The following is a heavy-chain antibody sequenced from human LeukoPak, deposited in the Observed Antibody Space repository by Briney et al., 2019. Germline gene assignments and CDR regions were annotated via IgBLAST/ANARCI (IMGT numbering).Heavy chain of an antibody. CDR1: GFTFSSYA. V-gene: IGHV3-23*01. D-gene: IGHD3-22*01. J-gene: IGHJ4*02. Sequence: GGSPRLSCAASGFTFSSYAMSWVRQAPGKGLEWVSAISGSGGSTYYADSVKGRFTISRDNSKNTLYLQMNSLRAEDTAVYYCAKEGGMIVVVIPPPFDYWGQGTLVTVSS. CDR3: AKEGGMIVVVIPPPFDY. CDR2: ISGSGGST.